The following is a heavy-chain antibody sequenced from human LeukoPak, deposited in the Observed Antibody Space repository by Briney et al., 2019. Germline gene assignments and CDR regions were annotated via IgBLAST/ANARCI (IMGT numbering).Heavy chain of an antibody. CDR3: ARLTFGGVIGFDY. V-gene: IGHV3-21*01. J-gene: IGHJ4*02. CDR2: ISSSGSHM. CDR1: GFAFSSYS. D-gene: IGHD3-16*02. Sequence: GGSLRLSCAASGFAFSSYSMNWVRQAPGKGLEWVSSISSSGSHMYYADSVKGRFTISRDNAKNSLYLQLNSLRAEDTAVYYCARLTFGGVIGFDYWGQGTLVTVSS.